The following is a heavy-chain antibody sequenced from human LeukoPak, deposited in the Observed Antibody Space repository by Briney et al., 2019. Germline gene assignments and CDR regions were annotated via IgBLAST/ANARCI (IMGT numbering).Heavy chain of an antibody. CDR1: GFTFSSYA. CDR3: AKLPVRGVIGSFDY. V-gene: IGHV3-23*01. D-gene: IGHD3-10*01. CDR2: ISGSGGST. J-gene: IGHJ4*02. Sequence: GGSLRLSCAASGFTFSSYAMSWVSQAPGKGLEWVSAISGSGGSTYYADSVKGRFTISRDNSKNTLYLQMNSLRAEDTAVYYCAKLPVRGVIGSFDYWGQGTLVTVSS.